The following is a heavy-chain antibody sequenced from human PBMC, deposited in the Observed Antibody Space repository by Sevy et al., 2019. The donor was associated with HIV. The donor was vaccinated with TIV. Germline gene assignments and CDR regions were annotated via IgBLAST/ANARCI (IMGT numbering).Heavy chain of an antibody. V-gene: IGHV3-7*01. Sequence: GGSLRLSCAASGFTFSSYWMSWVRQAPGKGLEWVANIKQDGSEKYYVDSVKGRFTISSDNAKNSQYLQMNSLRAEDTAVYYCARARNHYGERGAFDIWGQGTMVTVSS. CDR1: GFTFSSYW. D-gene: IGHD4-17*01. CDR2: IKQDGSEK. CDR3: ARARNHYGERGAFDI. J-gene: IGHJ3*02.